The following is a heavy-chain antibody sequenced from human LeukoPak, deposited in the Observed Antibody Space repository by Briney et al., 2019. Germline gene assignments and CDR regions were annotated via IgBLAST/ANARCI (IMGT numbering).Heavy chain of an antibody. Sequence: WETLSLTCALSGYSIITGYHWAWIRRSPGRGLEGFGGIFHIGKTYYNPSLKIQLPISVDTSMNQFSLKVTSVTAADTAFYYWARTLYCSGATCYSPDPFDSWGQGTLVTVSS. D-gene: IGHD2-15*01. CDR1: GYSIITGYH. V-gene: IGHV4-38-2*01. CDR3: ARTLYCSGATCYSPDPFDS. CDR2: IFHIGKT. J-gene: IGHJ4*02.